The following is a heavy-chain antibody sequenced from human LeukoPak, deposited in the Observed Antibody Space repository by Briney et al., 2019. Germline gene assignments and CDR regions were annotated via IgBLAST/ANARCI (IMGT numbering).Heavy chain of an antibody. CDR1: GFTFSSYG. D-gene: IGHD4-17*01. CDR2: ISYDGNNK. Sequence: GRSLRLSCAASGFTFSSYGMHWVRQAPGKGLEWLAFISYDGNNKYYTDSVKGRFTISRDNSKSTLYLQMNSLRAEDTAVYYCAKEGTVTTFSGLGFDYWGQGTLVTVSS. V-gene: IGHV3-30*18. CDR3: AKEGTVTTFSGLGFDY. J-gene: IGHJ4*02.